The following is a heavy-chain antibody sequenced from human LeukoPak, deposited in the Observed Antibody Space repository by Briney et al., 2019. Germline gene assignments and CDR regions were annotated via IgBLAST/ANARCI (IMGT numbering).Heavy chain of an antibody. V-gene: IGHV4-34*01. D-gene: IGHD2-2*01. Sequence: SETLSLTCAVYGGSFSGYYWSWIRQPPGKGLEWIGEVNHSGSTNYNPSLKSRVTISVDTSKNQFSLKLSSVTAADTAVYYCASSGGVVHYYAMDVWGQGTTVTVSS. J-gene: IGHJ6*02. CDR2: VNHSGST. CDR1: GGSFSGYY. CDR3: ASSGGVVHYYAMDV.